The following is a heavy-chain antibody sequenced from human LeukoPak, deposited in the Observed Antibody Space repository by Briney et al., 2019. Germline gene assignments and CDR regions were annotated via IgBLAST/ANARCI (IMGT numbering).Heavy chain of an antibody. Sequence: GGSLRLSCAVSGFTFDDYAMFWVRQAPGKGLEWVSGINWRSSSMGYADSVKGRFTISRDNAKKSLYLQMNSLRTEDMALYYCAKGSVAYSYGYYIGVWGKGTTVTVSS. J-gene: IGHJ6*03. V-gene: IGHV3-9*03. CDR1: GFTFDDYA. CDR2: INWRSSSM. CDR3: AKGSVAYSYGYYIGV. D-gene: IGHD5-18*01.